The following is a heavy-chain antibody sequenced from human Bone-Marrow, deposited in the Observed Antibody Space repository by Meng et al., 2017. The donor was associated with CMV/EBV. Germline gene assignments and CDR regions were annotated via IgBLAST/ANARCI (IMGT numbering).Heavy chain of an antibody. CDR2: IRYDGSNK. V-gene: IGHV3-30*02. Sequence: GESLKISCAASGFTFSSYGMHWVRQAPGKGLEWVAFIRYDGSNKYYADSVKGRFTISRDNAKNSLYLQMNSLRAEDTAVYYCARVSGYSSSWCIDYWGQGTLVTVSS. CDR1: GFTFSSYG. CDR3: ARVSGYSSSWCIDY. D-gene: IGHD6-6*01. J-gene: IGHJ4*02.